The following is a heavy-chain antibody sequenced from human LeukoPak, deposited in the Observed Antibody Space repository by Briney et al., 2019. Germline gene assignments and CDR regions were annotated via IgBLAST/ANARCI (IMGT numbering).Heavy chain of an antibody. CDR1: GYTFTSYG. CDR2: ISAYNGNT. Sequence: ASVKVSCKASGYTFTSYGISWVRQAPGRGLEWMGWISAYNGNTNYAQKLQGRVTMTTDTSTSTAYMELRSLRSDDTAVYYCARGPTYGSGSYYKNYYGMDVWGQGTTVTVSS. J-gene: IGHJ6*02. V-gene: IGHV1-18*01. CDR3: ARGPTYGSGSYYKNYYGMDV. D-gene: IGHD3-10*01.